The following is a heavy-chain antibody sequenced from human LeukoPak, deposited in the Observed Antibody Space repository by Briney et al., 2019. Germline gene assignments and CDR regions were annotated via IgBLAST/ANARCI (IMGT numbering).Heavy chain of an antibody. CDR1: GGSITGYY. J-gene: IGHJ4*02. D-gene: IGHD2-2*01. Sequence: PSETLSLTCTVSGGSITGYYWSWIRQPAGKGLEWIGRIYSSGTTNYNPSLKSRVTMSVDRSKNQFSLNLDPATAADTALYHCARDLYGYASDWYGGYYFDYWGQGTLVTVSS. CDR2: IYSSGTT. V-gene: IGHV4-4*07. CDR3: ARDLYGYASDWYGGYYFDY.